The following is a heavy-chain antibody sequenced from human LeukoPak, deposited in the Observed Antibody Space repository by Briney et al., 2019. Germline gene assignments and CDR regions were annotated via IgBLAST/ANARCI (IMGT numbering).Heavy chain of an antibody. Sequence: ASVKVSCKASGYTFTSYGISWVRQAPGQGLEWMGRISAYNGNTNYAQKLQGRVTMTTDTSTSTAYMELRSLRSDDTAVYYCARDVGIAVAGYPIGMDVWGQGTTVTVSS. CDR1: GYTFTSYG. J-gene: IGHJ6*02. D-gene: IGHD6-19*01. V-gene: IGHV1-18*01. CDR3: ARDVGIAVAGYPIGMDV. CDR2: ISAYNGNT.